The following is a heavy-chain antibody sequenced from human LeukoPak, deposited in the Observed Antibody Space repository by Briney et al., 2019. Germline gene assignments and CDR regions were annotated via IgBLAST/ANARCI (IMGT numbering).Heavy chain of an antibody. D-gene: IGHD6-13*01. Sequence: GGSLRLSCAASGFTFSSYAMHWVRQAPGKGLEYVSAISSNGGSTYYANSVKGRFTISRDNSKNTLYLQMNSLRPEDTAVYYCARAGGQLLHGFGYFEYWGQGTLVTVSS. V-gene: IGHV3-64*01. CDR1: GFTFSSYA. CDR2: ISSNGGST. CDR3: ARAGGQLLHGFGYFEY. J-gene: IGHJ4*02.